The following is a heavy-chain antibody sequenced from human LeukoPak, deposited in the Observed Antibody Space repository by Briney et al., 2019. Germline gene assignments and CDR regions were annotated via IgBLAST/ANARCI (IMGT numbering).Heavy chain of an antibody. CDR1: GFTFSSFG. CDR2: ISYDSSEK. Sequence: PGGSLRLSCAASGFTFSSFGMHWVRQAPGKGLEWVAVISYDSSEKYYADSVKGRFTISRDNSNYTLYLQMNSLRAEDTAVYYCARGRDSSSSYPGYWGQGTLVTVSS. CDR3: ARGRDSSSSYPGY. V-gene: IGHV3-30*03. J-gene: IGHJ4*02. D-gene: IGHD6-6*01.